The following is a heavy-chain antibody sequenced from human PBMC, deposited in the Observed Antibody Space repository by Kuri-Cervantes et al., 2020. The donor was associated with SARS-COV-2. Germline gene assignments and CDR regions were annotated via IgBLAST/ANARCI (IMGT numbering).Heavy chain of an antibody. J-gene: IGHJ3*02. CDR2: IGSSRGSK. Sequence: GGSLRLSCAASGFAFSNFTLNWVRQAPGKGLEWVSSIGSSRGSKYFADSVKGRFTISRDNAKNSVYLQMSSLRADDTAVYYCARVSSSSSPAFDIWGQGTMVTVSS. D-gene: IGHD6-6*01. CDR3: ARVSSSSSPAFDI. CDR1: GFAFSNFT. V-gene: IGHV3-21*01.